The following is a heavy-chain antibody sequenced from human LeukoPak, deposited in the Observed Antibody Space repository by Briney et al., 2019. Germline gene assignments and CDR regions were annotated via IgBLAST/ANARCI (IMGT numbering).Heavy chain of an antibody. V-gene: IGHV3-48*01. CDR1: GFTFSTYS. CDR2: ISSSSSTI. D-gene: IGHD3-3*01. J-gene: IGHJ4*02. Sequence: PGGSLRLSCAASGFTFSTYSMNWVRQAPGKGLEWVSYISSSSSTISYADSVKGRFTISRDNAKNSLYLQMNSLRAEDTAVYYCASISLRFLDYWGQGTLVTVSS. CDR3: ASISLRFLDY.